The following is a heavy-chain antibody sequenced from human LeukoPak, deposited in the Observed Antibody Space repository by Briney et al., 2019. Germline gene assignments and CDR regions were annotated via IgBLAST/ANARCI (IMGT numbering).Heavy chain of an antibody. J-gene: IGHJ4*02. V-gene: IGHV3-23*01. CDR2: ISGTRDST. Sequence: PGGSLKLSCGASGFTVRSYAMSWARQAPGKGLEWVSAISGTRDSTYYADSVSGRFTISRDSSKNTLYLQLNSLRAEDTALYYCAKATYYYDTTGYSGLFEYWGQGTPVTVSS. CDR3: AKATYYYDTTGYSGLFEY. D-gene: IGHD3-22*01. CDR1: GFTVRSYA.